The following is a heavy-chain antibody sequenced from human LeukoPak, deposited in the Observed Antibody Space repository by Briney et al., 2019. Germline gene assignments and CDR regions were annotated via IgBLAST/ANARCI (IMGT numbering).Heavy chain of an antibody. D-gene: IGHD3-22*01. CDR3: ARDDSLARYYDSSGYYTLDY. Sequence: ASVKASCKASGGTFSSYAISWVRQAPGQGLEWMGRIIPILGIANYAQKFQGRVTITADRSTSTAYMELSSLRSEDTAVYYCARDDSLARYYDSSGYYTLDYWGQGTLVTVSS. CDR2: IIPILGIA. V-gene: IGHV1-69*04. J-gene: IGHJ4*02. CDR1: GGTFSSYA.